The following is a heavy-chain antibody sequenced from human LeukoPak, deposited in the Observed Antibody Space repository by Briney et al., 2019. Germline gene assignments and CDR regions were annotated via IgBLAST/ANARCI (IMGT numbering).Heavy chain of an antibody. CDR2: INPNSGGT. J-gene: IGHJ4*02. V-gene: IGHV1-2*02. D-gene: IGHD5-12*01. CDR1: GYTFTGYY. Sequence: GASVKVSCKASGYTFTGYYMHWVRQAPGQGLEWMGWINPNSGGTNYAQKFQGRVTMTRDTSTSTAYMELRSLRSDDTAVYYCARYGGYPIQSDYWGQGTLVTVSS. CDR3: ARYGGYPIQSDY.